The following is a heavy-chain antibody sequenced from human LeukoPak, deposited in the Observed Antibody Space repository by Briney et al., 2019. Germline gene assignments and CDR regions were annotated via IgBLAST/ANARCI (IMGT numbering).Heavy chain of an antibody. V-gene: IGHV1-18*01. J-gene: IGHJ6*03. CDR2: ISAYSGNT. D-gene: IGHD3-22*01. Sequence: ASVKVSCKASGYSFSSYSISWVRQAPGQGLEWMGRISAYSGNTNYAHKLQGRVTMTTDTSTSTAYMELRSLRSDDTAVYYCARGPGGRRGYYPLEDSYYYYYMDVWGKGTTVTVSS. CDR3: ARGPGGRRGYYPLEDSYYYYYMDV. CDR1: GYSFSSYS.